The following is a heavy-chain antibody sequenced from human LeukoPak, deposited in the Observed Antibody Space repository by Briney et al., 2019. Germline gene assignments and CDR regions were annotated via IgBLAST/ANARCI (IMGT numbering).Heavy chain of an antibody. D-gene: IGHD3-22*01. Sequence: PSQTLSLTCTVSGGSISSGGYYWSWIRQHPGKGLEWIGYIYYSGSTYYNPSLKSRVTISVDTSKNQFSLKLSPVTAADTAVYYCARDYDSSGYYYGSFDYWGQGTLVTVSS. CDR3: ARDYDSSGYYYGSFDY. CDR2: IYYSGST. CDR1: GGSISSGGYY. V-gene: IGHV4-31*03. J-gene: IGHJ4*02.